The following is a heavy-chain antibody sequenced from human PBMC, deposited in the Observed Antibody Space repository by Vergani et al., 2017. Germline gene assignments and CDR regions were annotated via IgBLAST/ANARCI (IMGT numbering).Heavy chain of an antibody. CDR2: IWYDGSKE. J-gene: IGHJ6*03. CDR1: GFTLSSHA. CDR3: ARSEYCAHGVCYMTYYYYMAV. D-gene: IGHD2-8*01. Sequence: QVQLEESGGGVVQPGRSLRLSCAGSGFTLSSHAMHWVRQAPGKGLEWVAFIWYDGSKEYYADSVKGRFTISRDNSKNTLYLQMNNLRAADTAVYYCARSEYCAHGVCYMTYYYYMAVWGKGTAVTVSS. V-gene: IGHV3-33*01.